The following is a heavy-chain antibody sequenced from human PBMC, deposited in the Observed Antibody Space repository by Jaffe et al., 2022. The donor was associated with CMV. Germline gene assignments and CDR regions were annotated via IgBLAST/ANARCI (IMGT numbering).Heavy chain of an antibody. Sequence: EVQLVESGGGLVQPGGSLRLSCAASGFTFSSYSMNWVRQAPGKGLEWVSYISSSSSTIYYADSVKGRFTISRDNAKNSLYLQMNSLRDEDTAVYYCARVGTLYYYYYYGMDVWGQGTTVTVSS. J-gene: IGHJ6*02. V-gene: IGHV3-48*02. CDR1: GFTFSSYS. CDR2: ISSSSSTI. CDR3: ARVGTLYYYYYYGMDV. D-gene: IGHD6-13*01.